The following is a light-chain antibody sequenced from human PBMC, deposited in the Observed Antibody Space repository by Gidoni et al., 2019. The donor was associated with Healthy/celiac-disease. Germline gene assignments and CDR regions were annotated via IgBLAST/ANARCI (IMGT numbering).Light chain of an antibody. CDR2: LGS. CDR1: QSLLHSNGYNY. CDR3: MQDLQTPLT. Sequence: DTVMTQSLLSLSVTPGEPASISCRSSQSLLHSNGYNYLDWYLQRPGQSPQLLIYLGSNRAPGFPDRFSGSGSGTDFALKISGVEAADIGVYYCMQDLQTPLTFXQXTRLEIK. J-gene: IGKJ5*01. V-gene: IGKV2-28*01.